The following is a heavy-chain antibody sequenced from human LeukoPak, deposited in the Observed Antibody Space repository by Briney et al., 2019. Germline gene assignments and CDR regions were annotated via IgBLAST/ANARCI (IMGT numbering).Heavy chain of an antibody. D-gene: IGHD5-18*01. Sequence: PGGSLRLSCAASGFTFSSYWMSWVRQAPGKGLEWVSSISSSSSYIYYADSVKGRFTISRDNAKNSLYLQMNSLRAEDTAVYYCASLVDTAMVNNWFDPWGQGTLVTVSS. CDR2: ISSSSSYI. V-gene: IGHV3-21*01. CDR1: GFTFSSYW. CDR3: ASLVDTAMVNNWFDP. J-gene: IGHJ5*02.